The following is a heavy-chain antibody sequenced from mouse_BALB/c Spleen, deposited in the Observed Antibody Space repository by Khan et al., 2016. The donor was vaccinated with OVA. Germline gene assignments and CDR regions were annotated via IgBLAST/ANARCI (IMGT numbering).Heavy chain of an antibody. Sequence: EVQLQESGPELVKPGASVKMSCTASGYTFTSYVIHWVKQKPGQGLDWIGYIYPFNDDTKYNEKFKGKATLTSDKSSSTAYMEFRSLTSEDSAVYYCARNYGYDVYFDSWGQGTTLTVSS. D-gene: IGHD2-14*01. CDR2: IYPFNDDT. CDR1: GYTFTSYV. J-gene: IGHJ2*01. CDR3: ARNYGYDVYFDS. V-gene: IGHV1S136*01.